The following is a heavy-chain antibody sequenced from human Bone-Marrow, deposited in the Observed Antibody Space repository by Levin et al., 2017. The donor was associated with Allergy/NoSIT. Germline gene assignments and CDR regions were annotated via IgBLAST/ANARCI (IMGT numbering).Heavy chain of an antibody. Sequence: ASVKVSCKVSGSTLSEVSVNWVRQSPGEGLEWMGRFDQETDETDNPQKFQGRVTVTEDTSTDTVYLDLSGLRSDDTAVYYWAVREYELHSGKPRYFDYWVEG. V-gene: IGHV1-24*01. CDR3: AVREYELHSGKPRYFDY. D-gene: IGHD2-2*01. CDR2: FDQETDET. J-gene: IGHJ4*02. CDR1: GSTLSEVS.